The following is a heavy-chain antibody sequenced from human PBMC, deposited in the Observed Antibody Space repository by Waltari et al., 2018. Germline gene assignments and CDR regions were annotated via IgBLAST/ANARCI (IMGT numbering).Heavy chain of an antibody. V-gene: IGHV4-39*01. CDR2: IYYSGST. D-gene: IGHD2-8*01. Sequence: QLQLQESGPGLVKPSETLSLTCTVSGGSISSSSYYWGWIRQPPGKGLEWIGSIYYSGSTYYNPSLKSGVTIAVDTSKNQFSLKLSSVTAADTAVYYCARLTFLPMVYASPIWFDPRGQGTLVTVSS. CDR3: ARLTFLPMVYASPIWFDP. CDR1: GGSISSSSYY. J-gene: IGHJ5*02.